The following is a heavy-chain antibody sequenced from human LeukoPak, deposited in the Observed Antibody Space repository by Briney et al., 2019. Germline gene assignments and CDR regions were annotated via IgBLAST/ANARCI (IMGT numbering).Heavy chain of an antibody. Sequence: KPSQTLSLTCTVSGGSISSGGYYWSWIRQHPGKGLEWIGYIYYSGSTYYNPSLKSRVTISVDTSKNQFSLKLSSVTAADTAVYYCATELWFGELRVGFDPWGQGTLVTVSS. CDR2: IYYSGST. J-gene: IGHJ5*02. CDR3: ATELWFGELRVGFDP. D-gene: IGHD3-10*01. CDR1: GGSISSGGYY. V-gene: IGHV4-31*03.